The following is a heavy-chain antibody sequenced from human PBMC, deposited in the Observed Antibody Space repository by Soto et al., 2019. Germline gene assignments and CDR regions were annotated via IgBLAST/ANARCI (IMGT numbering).Heavy chain of an antibody. CDR2: INAGNGNT. J-gene: IGHJ4*02. Sequence: QVQLVQSGAEVKKPGASVKVSCKASGYTFTSYAMHWVRQAPGQRLEWMGWINAGNGNTKYSQKFQGRVTITRDTSASTGYMELSSLRAEETAVYYCARWRVKYYGAGRYGDLMDYWGQGTLVTVSS. CDR3: ARWRVKYYGAGRYGDLMDY. D-gene: IGHD3-10*01. CDR1: GYTFTSYA. V-gene: IGHV1-3*01.